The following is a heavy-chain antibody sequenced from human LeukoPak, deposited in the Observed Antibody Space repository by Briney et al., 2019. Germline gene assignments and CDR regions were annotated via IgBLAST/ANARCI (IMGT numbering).Heavy chain of an antibody. D-gene: IGHD2-2*03. CDR2: INPSGGST. Sequence: ASVKVSCKASGYTFTSYYMHWVRRAPGQGLGWMGIINPSGGSTSYAQKFQGRVTMTRDTSTSTVYMELSSLRSEDTAVYYCARDFGYCSSTSCYRDYYYYMDVWGKGTTVTVSS. CDR3: ARDFGYCSSTSCYRDYYYYMDV. CDR1: GYTFTSYY. J-gene: IGHJ6*03. V-gene: IGHV1-46*03.